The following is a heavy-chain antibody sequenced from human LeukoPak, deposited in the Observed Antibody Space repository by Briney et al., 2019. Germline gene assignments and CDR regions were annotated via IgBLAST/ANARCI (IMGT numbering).Heavy chain of an antibody. V-gene: IGHV4-59*12. CDR3: ARGLDTNDWYDVFDI. CDR2: IYYSGST. Sequence: SETLSLTCTVSGGSISSYYWSWIRQPPGKGLEWIGYIYYSGSTYYNLSLKSRVTISVDTSKNQFSLKLSSVTAADTAVYYCARGLDTNDWYDVFDIWGQGTMVTVSS. CDR1: GGSISSYY. D-gene: IGHD3/OR15-3a*01. J-gene: IGHJ3*02.